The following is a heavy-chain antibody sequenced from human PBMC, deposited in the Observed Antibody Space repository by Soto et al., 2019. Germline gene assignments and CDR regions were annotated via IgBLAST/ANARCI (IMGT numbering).Heavy chain of an antibody. CDR2: ISYDGSNK. D-gene: IGHD2-2*02. Sequence: GGSLRLSCAASGFTFSSYAMHWVRQAPGKGLEWVAVISYDGSNKYYADSVKGRFTISRDNSKNTLYLQMNSLRAEDTAVYYCARDRYCSSTSCYTPYYYYGMDVWGQGTTVTVSS. V-gene: IGHV3-30-3*01. J-gene: IGHJ6*02. CDR1: GFTFSSYA. CDR3: ARDRYCSSTSCYTPYYYYGMDV.